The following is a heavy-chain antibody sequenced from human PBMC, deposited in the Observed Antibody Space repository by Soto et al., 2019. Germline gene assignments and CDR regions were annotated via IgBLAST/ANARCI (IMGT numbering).Heavy chain of an antibody. D-gene: IGHD6-6*01. J-gene: IGHJ5*02. V-gene: IGHV1-69*13. CDR3: ARDHSTSSYSWFDP. Sequence: ASVKVSCKASGYTFTGYYMHWVRQAPGQGLEWMGGIIPIFGTANYAQKFQGRVTITADESTSTAYMELSSLRSEDTALYYCARDHSTSSYSWFDPWGQGTLVTVSS. CDR2: IIPIFGTA. CDR1: GYTFTGYY.